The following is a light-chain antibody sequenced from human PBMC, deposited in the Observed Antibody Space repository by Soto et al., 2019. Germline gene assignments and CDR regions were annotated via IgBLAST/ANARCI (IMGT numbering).Light chain of an antibody. Sequence: QPVLTQPPSVSGAPGQRVTISCTGSSSNIGPTYDVHWYQQLPGTAPKLLIYANTNRPSGVPDRFSGSKSGTSASLAITGLQAEDEADYFCQSYDSSLSGYVFGTGTKLT. CDR2: ANT. J-gene: IGLJ1*01. V-gene: IGLV1-40*01. CDR1: SSNIGPTYD. CDR3: QSYDSSLSGYV.